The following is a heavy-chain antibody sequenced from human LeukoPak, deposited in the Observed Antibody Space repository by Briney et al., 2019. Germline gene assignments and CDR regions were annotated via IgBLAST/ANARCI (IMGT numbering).Heavy chain of an antibody. Sequence: GGSLRLSCAASGFTFSSYAMSWIRQAPGKGLEWVSAISGSGGSTYYADSVKGRFTISRDDSKSTLYLQMNSLRAEDTAVYYCSKVVDNYYFDYCGQGTLVTVSS. J-gene: IGHJ4*02. D-gene: IGHD1-20*01. V-gene: IGHV3-23*01. CDR3: SKVVDNYYFDY. CDR2: ISGSGGST. CDR1: GFTFSSYA.